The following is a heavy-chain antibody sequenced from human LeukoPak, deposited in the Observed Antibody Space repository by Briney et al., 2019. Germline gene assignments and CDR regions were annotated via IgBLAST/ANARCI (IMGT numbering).Heavy chain of an antibody. CDR2: IYYSGST. CDR1: GGSISSSSYY. CDR3: ARSPKTMIVVVADY. J-gene: IGHJ4*02. Sequence: SETLSLTCTVPGGSISSSSYYWGWIRHPPGKGLEWIGSIYYSGSTYYNPSLKSRDTISVDTSKNQFSLKLSSVTAADTAVYYCARSPKTMIVVVADYWGQGTLVTVSS. D-gene: IGHD3-22*01. V-gene: IGHV4-39*01.